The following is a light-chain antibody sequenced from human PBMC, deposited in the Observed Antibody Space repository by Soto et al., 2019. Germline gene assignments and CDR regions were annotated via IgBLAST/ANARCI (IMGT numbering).Light chain of an antibody. CDR1: SSNVGSHT. CDR2: DNN. CDR3: AAWDDSLNGV. J-gene: IGLJ2*01. Sequence: QSVLTQPPSASGTPGQRVTISCSGSSSNVGSHTVNWYQQVPGTAPKLLIYDNNRRPSGVPDRFSGSKSATSASLAISGLQSDDEADYYCAAWDDSLNGVFGGGTKRTVL. V-gene: IGLV1-44*01.